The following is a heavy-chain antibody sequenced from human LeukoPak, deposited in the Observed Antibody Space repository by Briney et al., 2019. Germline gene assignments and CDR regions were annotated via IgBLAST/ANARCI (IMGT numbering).Heavy chain of an antibody. D-gene: IGHD5-18*01. CDR2: ISHSGST. V-gene: IGHV4-38-2*01. CDR1: GYSISSGYY. Sequence: KASETLSLTCAVSGYSISSGYYWGWIRQPPGKGLDWIGSISHSGSTYYNPSLRSRVTISIDTSKNQFSLRLNSVIATDTAVYYCARVGGYSYGNYYFNYWGQGTLVTVSS. J-gene: IGHJ4*02. CDR3: ARVGGYSYGNYYFNY.